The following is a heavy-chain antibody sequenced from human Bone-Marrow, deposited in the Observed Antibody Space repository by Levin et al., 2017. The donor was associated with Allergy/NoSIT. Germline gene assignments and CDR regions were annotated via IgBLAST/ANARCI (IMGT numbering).Heavy chain of an antibody. Sequence: GGSLRLSCAASGFTFSSYGMHWVRQAPGKGLEWVAVIWYDGSNKYYADSVKGRFTISRDNSKNTLYLQMNSLRAEDTAVYYCARDLIFGTTVTTDRPGGAGGQGTLVTVSS. CDR3: ARDLIFGTTVTTDRPGGA. CDR1: GFTFSSYG. V-gene: IGHV3-33*01. J-gene: IGHJ4*02. D-gene: IGHD4-17*01. CDR2: IWYDGSNK.